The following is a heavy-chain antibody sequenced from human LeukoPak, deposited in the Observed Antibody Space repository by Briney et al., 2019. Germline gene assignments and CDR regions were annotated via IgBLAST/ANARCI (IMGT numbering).Heavy chain of an antibody. V-gene: IGHV3-11*01. J-gene: IGHJ4*02. CDR2: ITTNGAST. CDR1: GFIFSDYY. CDR3: AKGGHVDIVATQPLPY. Sequence: PGGSLRLSCAASGFIFSDYYMTWVRQAPGKGLEWISYITTNGASTYYANSVKGRFTLSRDNAQNSLFLQMNSLRAEDTAVYYCAKGGHVDIVATQPLPYWGQGTLVTVS. D-gene: IGHD5-12*01.